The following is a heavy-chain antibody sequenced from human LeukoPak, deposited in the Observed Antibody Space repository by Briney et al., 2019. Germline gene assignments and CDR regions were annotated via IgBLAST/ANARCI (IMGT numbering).Heavy chain of an antibody. J-gene: IGHJ5*02. D-gene: IGHD3-10*01. V-gene: IGHV5-10-1*01. CDR1: GYSFTSYW. CDR2: IDPSDSYT. CDR3: ARQIKYYYGSGSSNWFDP. Sequence: GESLKISCKGSGYSFTSYWISWVRQMPGKGLEWMGRIDPSDSYTNYSPSFQGHVTILADKSISTAYLQWSSLKASDTAMYYCARQIKYYYGSGSSNWFDPWGQGTLVTVSS.